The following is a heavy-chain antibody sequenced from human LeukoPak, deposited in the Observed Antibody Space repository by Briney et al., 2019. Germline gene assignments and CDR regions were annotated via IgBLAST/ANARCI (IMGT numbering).Heavy chain of an antibody. J-gene: IGHJ4*02. D-gene: IGHD3-22*01. Sequence: GGSLRLSCAASGFTFSSYWMSWVRQAPGKGLEWVANIKQDGSEKYYVDSVKGRFTISRDNVKNSLYLQMNSLRAEDTAVYYCARDLGYDSKDYWGQGTLVTVSS. CDR3: ARDLGYDSKDY. CDR2: IKQDGSEK. V-gene: IGHV3-7*01. CDR1: GFTFSSYW.